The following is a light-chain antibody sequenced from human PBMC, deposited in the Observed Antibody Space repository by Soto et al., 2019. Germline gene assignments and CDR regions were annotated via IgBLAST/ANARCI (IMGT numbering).Light chain of an antibody. J-gene: IGKJ2*01. V-gene: IGKV1-39*01. CDR3: QQRYSTLYT. CDR1: QSISSY. Sequence: DIQMTQSPSSLSASVGDRVTITCRASQSISSYLNWYQQKPGKAPKLLIYAAASLQSEVPSRFRGSRSGTDFNLSISSLQPEDFATYYCQQRYSTLYTFGQGTKLEIK. CDR2: AAA.